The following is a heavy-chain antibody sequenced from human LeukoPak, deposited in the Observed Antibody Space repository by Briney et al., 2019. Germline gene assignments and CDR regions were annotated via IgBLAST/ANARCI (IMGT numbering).Heavy chain of an antibody. CDR1: GFTFSTYW. CDR2: IKRDGSEK. CDR3: ARALIVVADGYYYGMDV. D-gene: IGHD6-19*01. Sequence: PGGSLRLSCAASGFTFSTYWMSWVRQAPGKGLEWVANIKRDGSEKYYVDSVKGRFTISRDNGKNSLYLQMNSLRVEDTAVYYCARALIVVADGYYYGMDVWGQGTTVSVSS. V-gene: IGHV3-7*01. J-gene: IGHJ6*02.